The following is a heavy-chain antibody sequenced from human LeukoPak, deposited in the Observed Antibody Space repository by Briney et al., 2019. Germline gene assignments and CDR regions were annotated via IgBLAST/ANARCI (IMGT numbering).Heavy chain of an antibody. Sequence: GGSLRLSCAASGFTFSDYWMIWVRQTLGKGLQWVADIKQDGSDRFYVDSVKGRFTISRDNAKNSLYLQMNSLRAEDTAVYYCAKDPNRGGLSNYGYEWSYWGQGTLVTVSS. V-gene: IGHV3-7*01. D-gene: IGHD5-18*01. CDR1: GFTFSDYW. CDR3: AKDPNRGGLSNYGYEWSY. J-gene: IGHJ4*02. CDR2: IKQDGSDR.